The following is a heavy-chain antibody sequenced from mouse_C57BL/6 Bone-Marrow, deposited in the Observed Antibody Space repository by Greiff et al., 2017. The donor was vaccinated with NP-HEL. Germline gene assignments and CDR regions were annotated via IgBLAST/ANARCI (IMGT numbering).Heavy chain of an antibody. V-gene: IGHV1-50*01. CDR2: IDPSDSYT. Sequence: QVQLQQPGAELVKPGASVKLSCKASGYTFTSYWMQWVKQRPGQGLEWIGEIDPSDSYTNYNQKFKGKATLTVDTSSSTAYMQLSSLTSADSAVYYCARDDYEWFAYWGQGTLVTVSA. CDR1: GYTFTSYW. CDR3: ARDDYEWFAY. J-gene: IGHJ3*01. D-gene: IGHD2-4*01.